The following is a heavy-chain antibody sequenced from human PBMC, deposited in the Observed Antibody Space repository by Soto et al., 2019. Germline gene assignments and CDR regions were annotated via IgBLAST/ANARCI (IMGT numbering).Heavy chain of an antibody. CDR2: VYYSGTS. V-gene: IGHV4-39*01. CDR1: GDSIRHSGHY. CDR3: ARPATVAPPDAFQV. D-gene: IGHD6-19*01. Sequence: QVHLPESGPRLVEPSETLSLTCSGSGDSIRHSGHYWGWARQPPGKGLEWIGSVYYSGTSYRKPSLKSRLTMSIDTSNIQFSLRLTSVTAADTAIYYCARPATVAPPDAFQVWSQGTLVTVSS. J-gene: IGHJ3*01.